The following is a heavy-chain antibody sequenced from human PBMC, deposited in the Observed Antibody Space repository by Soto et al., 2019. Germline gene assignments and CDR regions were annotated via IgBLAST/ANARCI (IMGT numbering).Heavy chain of an antibody. Sequence: QVQLVQSGAEVKKPGASVKVSCKASGYTFSTYGFSWVRQAPGQGLEWMGWIGADNGDTNYAQNLQGRVTMTTDTSTTTSYMELRSLTSDATAVYFCARDWKGAEGFDPWGQGTLVTVSS. V-gene: IGHV1-18*01. J-gene: IGHJ5*02. CDR1: GYTFSTYG. CDR2: IGADNGDT. CDR3: ARDWKGAEGFDP. D-gene: IGHD1-1*01.